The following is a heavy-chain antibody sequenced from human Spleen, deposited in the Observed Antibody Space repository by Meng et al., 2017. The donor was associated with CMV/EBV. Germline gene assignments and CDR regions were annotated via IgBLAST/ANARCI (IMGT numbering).Heavy chain of an antibody. Sequence: QVQLQQWGAGLLKPSETLSLTCAVYGGSFSGYYWSWTRQPPGKGLEWIGEINHSGSTNYNPSLKSRVTISVDTSKNQFSLKLSSVTAADTAVYYCARGPYSNPFDYWGQGTLVTVSS. CDR2: INHSGST. V-gene: IGHV4-34*01. CDR3: ARGPYSNPFDY. J-gene: IGHJ4*02. CDR1: GGSFSGYY. D-gene: IGHD4-11*01.